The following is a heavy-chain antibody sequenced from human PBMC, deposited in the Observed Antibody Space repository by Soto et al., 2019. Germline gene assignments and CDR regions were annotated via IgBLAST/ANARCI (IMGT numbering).Heavy chain of an antibody. Sequence: SETLSLTCTVSGGSISSYYWSWIRQPPGKGLEWIGYIYYSGSTNYNPSLKSRVTISVDTSKNQFSLKLSSVTAADTAVYYCARAGWFGELFSAFDIWGQGTMVTVS. CDR3: ARAGWFGELFSAFDI. CDR2: IYYSGST. V-gene: IGHV4-59*01. J-gene: IGHJ3*02. CDR1: GGSISSYY. D-gene: IGHD3-10*01.